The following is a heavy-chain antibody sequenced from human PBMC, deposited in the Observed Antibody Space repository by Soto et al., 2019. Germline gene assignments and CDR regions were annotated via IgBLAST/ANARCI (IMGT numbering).Heavy chain of an antibody. V-gene: IGHV3-23*01. J-gene: IGHJ6*03. CDR1: GFTFSSYA. Sequence: EVQLLESGGGLVQPGGSLRLSCAASGFTFSSYAMSWVRQAPGKGLEWVSAISGSGGSTYYADSVKGRFTISRDNSKNTLYLQMNSLRAEDTAVYYCAKEGQLGSYYYYYMDVWGKGTTVTVYS. CDR3: AKEGQLGSYYYYYMDV. CDR2: ISGSGGST. D-gene: IGHD6-6*01.